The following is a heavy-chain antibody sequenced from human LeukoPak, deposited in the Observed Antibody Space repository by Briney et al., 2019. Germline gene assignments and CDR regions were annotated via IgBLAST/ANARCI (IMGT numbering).Heavy chain of an antibody. CDR2: MYYGGST. D-gene: IGHD2-2*02. Sequence: SETLSLTCTVFGCSSSSSGDSCGWIRQPPGKGLEWIGTMYYGGSTYYNPSLKSRVTILGDTSKNQFSLKLSSVTAADTAVYYCARDAYYCSSTSCYTDWFDPWGQGTLVTVSS. J-gene: IGHJ5*02. CDR3: ARDAYYCSSTSCYTDWFDP. V-gene: IGHV4-39*07. CDR1: GCSSSSSGDS.